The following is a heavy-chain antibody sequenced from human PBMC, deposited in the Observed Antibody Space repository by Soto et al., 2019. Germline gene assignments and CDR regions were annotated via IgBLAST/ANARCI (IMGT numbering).Heavy chain of an antibody. CDR3: ASSSLYGMDV. CDR1: GGSISSGYYY. CDR2: IXXXXXT. J-gene: IGHJ6*02. Sequence: PSETPSLTCSVSGGSISSGYYYWSWIRQPPGXGLEXIEXIXXXXXTXXXPSLKSRLIISIDTSKNQFSLKVGSVTAADTAVYYCASSSLYGMDVWGQGTTVTVSS. V-gene: IGHV4-30-4*01.